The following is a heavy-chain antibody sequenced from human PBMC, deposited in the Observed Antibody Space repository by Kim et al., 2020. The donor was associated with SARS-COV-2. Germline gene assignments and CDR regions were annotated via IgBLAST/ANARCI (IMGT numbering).Heavy chain of an antibody. V-gene: IGHV4-59*08. CDR3: ARNGIHDFWNFNY. CDR2: IYHNGNS. J-gene: IGHJ4*02. CDR1: GGSISSYY. D-gene: IGHD3-3*01. Sequence: SETLSLTCTVSGGSISSYYWSWIRQPPGKGLEYIGYIYHNGNSNCNPSLKSRVTISVDTSKNQLSLKLRSVTAADTAVYYCARNGIHDFWNFNYWGQGAL.